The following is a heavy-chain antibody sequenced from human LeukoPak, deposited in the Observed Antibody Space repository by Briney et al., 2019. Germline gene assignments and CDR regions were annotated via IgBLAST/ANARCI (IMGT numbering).Heavy chain of an antibody. D-gene: IGHD3-22*01. CDR1: GYTFTGYY. J-gene: IGHJ6*03. Sequence: GASVKVSCKASGYTFTGYYMHWVRQAPGQGLEWMGWINPNSGGTNYAQKFQGRVTMTRDTSISTAYMELSRLRSDDTAVYYCARGSRITMIALYYMDVWGKGTTVTISS. CDR3: ARGSRITMIALYYMDV. CDR2: INPNSGGT. V-gene: IGHV1-2*02.